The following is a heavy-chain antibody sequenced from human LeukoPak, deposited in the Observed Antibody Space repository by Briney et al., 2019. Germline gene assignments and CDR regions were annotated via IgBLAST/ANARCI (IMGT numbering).Heavy chain of an antibody. D-gene: IGHD7-27*01. V-gene: IGHV3-23*01. CDR1: GFTFSSYW. J-gene: IGHJ5*02. CDR3: TRNWGSDNWFDP. Sequence: PGGSLRLSCAASGFTFSSYWMHWVRQAPGKGLEWVSAISGSGGSTYYADSVKGRFTISRDNSKNTLYLQMNSLRAEDTAVYYCTRNWGSDNWFDPWGQGTLVTVSS. CDR2: ISGSGGST.